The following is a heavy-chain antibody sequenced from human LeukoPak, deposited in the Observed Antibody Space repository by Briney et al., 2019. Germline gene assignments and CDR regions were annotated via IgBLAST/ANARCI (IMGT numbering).Heavy chain of an antibody. CDR1: GFTFRSYA. D-gene: IGHD1/OR15-1a*01. V-gene: IGHV3-30-3*01. CDR2: ISYDGSNK. J-gene: IGHJ6*02. Sequence: GGSLRLSCAASGFTFRSYAMQWVRQAPGKGLEWVAVISYDGSNKYYADSVKGRFTISRDNSKNTLYLQMNSLRAEDTAVYYCARGPNWNNVYYYYYGMDVWGQGTTVTVSS. CDR3: ARGPNWNNVYYYYYGMDV.